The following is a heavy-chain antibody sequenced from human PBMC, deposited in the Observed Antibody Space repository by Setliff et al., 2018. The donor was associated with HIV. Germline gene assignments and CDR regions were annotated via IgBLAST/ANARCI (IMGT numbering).Heavy chain of an antibody. Sequence: PSETLSLTCAVSGYSISSGYYWGWIRQPPGKGLEWIGNIYHSGTTYYNPSLKSRVTISVDTSKNQFSLKLSSVTAADTAVYYCARLRGSSGYYVFDYWGQGTLVTVSS. V-gene: IGHV4-38-2*01. D-gene: IGHD3-22*01. CDR2: IYHSGTT. J-gene: IGHJ4*02. CDR1: GYSISSGYY. CDR3: ARLRGSSGYYVFDY.